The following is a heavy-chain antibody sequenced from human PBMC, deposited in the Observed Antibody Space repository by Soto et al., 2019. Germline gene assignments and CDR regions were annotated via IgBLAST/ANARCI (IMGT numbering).Heavy chain of an antibody. Sequence: QITLNESGPTVVRPTEPLTLTCRFSGFSLTTSGVGVGWIRQSPGKAPEWLALLYWDDDKSYSASLKSRLTITKDTSKNQVVLTVSDLDPTDTATYYCAHRVLRTVFGLVTTTAIYFDFWGQGTPVAVSS. D-gene: IGHD3-3*01. V-gene: IGHV2-5*02. CDR2: LYWDDDK. CDR3: AHRVLRTVFGLVTTTAIYFDF. J-gene: IGHJ4*02. CDR1: GFSLTTSGVG.